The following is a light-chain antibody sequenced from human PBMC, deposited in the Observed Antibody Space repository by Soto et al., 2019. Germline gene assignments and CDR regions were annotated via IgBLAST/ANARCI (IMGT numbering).Light chain of an antibody. CDR1: QTVSSK. J-gene: IGKJ1*01. Sequence: EMVMTQSPATLSVSPGERATLSCRASQTVSSKLAWYQQKPGQAPRLLIFGASTRATGIPARFSGSGSGTEFTLTISSLQSQDFAVYYCQQYSSWLWTFGQGTKVEIK. V-gene: IGKV3-15*01. CDR3: QQYSSWLWT. CDR2: GAS.